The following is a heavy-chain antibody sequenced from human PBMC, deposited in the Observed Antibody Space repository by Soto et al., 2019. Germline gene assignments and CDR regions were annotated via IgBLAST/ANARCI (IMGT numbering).Heavy chain of an antibody. D-gene: IGHD3-22*01. V-gene: IGHV3-21*01. Sequence: PGGSLRLSCAASGFTFSSYSMNWVRRAPGKGLGWVSSISSSSSYIYYADSVKGRFTISRDNAKNSLYLQMNTLRAEDTAVYYCPRESGVYTMIVAVRNYGTDVWGQGTTVTVSS. CDR1: GFTFSSYS. J-gene: IGHJ6*02. CDR3: PRESGVYTMIVAVRNYGTDV. CDR2: ISSSSSYI.